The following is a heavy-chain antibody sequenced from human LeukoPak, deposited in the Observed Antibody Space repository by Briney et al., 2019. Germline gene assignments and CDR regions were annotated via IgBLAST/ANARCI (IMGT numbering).Heavy chain of an antibody. D-gene: IGHD7-27*01. CDR1: GFTFSSYA. Sequence: GGSLRLSCAASGFTFSSYAMSWVRQAPGKGLEWVAVISYDGSNKYYADSVKGRFTISRDNSKNTLYLQMNSLRAEDTAVYYCAKDWSWSTGALDYWGQGTLVTVSS. V-gene: IGHV3-30*18. CDR3: AKDWSWSTGALDY. J-gene: IGHJ4*02. CDR2: ISYDGSNK.